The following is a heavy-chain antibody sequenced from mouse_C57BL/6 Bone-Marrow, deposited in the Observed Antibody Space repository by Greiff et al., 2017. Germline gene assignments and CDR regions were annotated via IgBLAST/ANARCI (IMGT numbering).Heavy chain of an antibody. CDR3: SHYYGSSWGFAY. CDR1: GYTFTSYW. V-gene: IGHV1-55*01. J-gene: IGHJ3*01. D-gene: IGHD1-1*01. Sequence: QVQLQQPGAELVKPGASVKMSCKASGYTFTSYWITWVKQRPGQGLEWIGDIYPGSGSTNYNEKFKSKATLTVDTSSSTAYMQLSSLTSEDSAVYYCSHYYGSSWGFAYWGQGTLVTVSA. CDR2: IYPGSGST.